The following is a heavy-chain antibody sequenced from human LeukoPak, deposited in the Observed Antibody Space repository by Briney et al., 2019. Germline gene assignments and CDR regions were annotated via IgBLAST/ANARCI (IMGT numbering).Heavy chain of an antibody. J-gene: IGHJ4*02. Sequence: PVGSLRLSCAAPGFTLTSYAMSWVRQAPGKGLEWVSGISGSGGSTYYADSVKGRFTISKDKSKNTLYLKRISLTAEDTSVYYCAKEGVCCSSTSCYVENWGQGTLVTVSS. CDR1: GFTLTSYA. CDR3: AKEGVCCSSTSCYVEN. D-gene: IGHD2-2*01. V-gene: IGHV3-23*01. CDR2: ISGSGGST.